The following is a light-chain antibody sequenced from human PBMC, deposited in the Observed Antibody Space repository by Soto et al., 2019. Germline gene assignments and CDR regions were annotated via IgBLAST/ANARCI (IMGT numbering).Light chain of an antibody. V-gene: IGKV1-5*03. CDR2: KAS. CDR1: QDINKW. CDR3: QQYNNLPIT. J-gene: IGKJ5*01. Sequence: DVQKTQFAYTLSASVGDRVTITCRASQDINKWLAWYQQKPGQAPKLLISKASNLESGVPSRFSGSGSGTEYTLTISSLQPEDFATYYCQQYNNLPITFGQGTRLEIK.